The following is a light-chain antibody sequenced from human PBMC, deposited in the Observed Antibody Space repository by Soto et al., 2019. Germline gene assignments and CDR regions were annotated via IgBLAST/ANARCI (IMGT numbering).Light chain of an antibody. V-gene: IGKV3-15*01. CDR1: QSVSSN. CDR3: QQYNNWPLT. J-gene: IGKJ4*01. CDR2: GAS. Sequence: EIVMTQSPATLSVSPGERATLSCRASQSVSSNLAGYQQKPAQAPRLLIYGASTRATGIPARFSGSGSGTDFTLTISSLQAEDFAVYYCQQYNNWPLTFGGGTNVEIK.